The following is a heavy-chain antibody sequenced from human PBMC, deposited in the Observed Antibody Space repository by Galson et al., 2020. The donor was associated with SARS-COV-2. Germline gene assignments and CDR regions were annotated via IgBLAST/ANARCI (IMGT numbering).Heavy chain of an antibody. CDR1: GFTSSSYW. D-gene: IGHD7-27*01. V-gene: IGHV3-74*01. CDR2: IYSEGSST. J-gene: IGHJ4*02. Sequence: GGSLRLSCAASGFTSSSYWMHWVRQAPGKGLVWVSRIYSEGSSTSYADSVKGRFTVSGDNAKNTLYLQMNCLRAEDTAVYYCARGDMGNDYFDYWGQGTLVTVSS. CDR3: ARGDMGNDYFDY.